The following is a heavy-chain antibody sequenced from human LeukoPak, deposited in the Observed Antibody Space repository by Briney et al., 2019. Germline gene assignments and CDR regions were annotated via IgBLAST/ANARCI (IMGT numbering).Heavy chain of an antibody. CDR1: GGSFSDYY. Sequence: SETLSLTCAVYGGSFSDYYWSWIRQPPGKGLEWIGEINHSGTTNYSPSFKSRVSISVETPKNQFSLKLNSCTAANAAMYYCASHYSSGSYRYTGSFDSWGQGMLVNVSS. D-gene: IGHD3-16*02. V-gene: IGHV4-34*01. CDR3: ASHYSSGSYRYTGSFDS. J-gene: IGHJ4*02. CDR2: INHSGTT.